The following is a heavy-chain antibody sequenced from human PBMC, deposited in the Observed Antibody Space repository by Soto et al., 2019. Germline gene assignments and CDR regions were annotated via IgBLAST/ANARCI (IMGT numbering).Heavy chain of an antibody. CDR2: ISYDGSNK. V-gene: IGHV3-30-3*01. J-gene: IGHJ3*02. CDR3: ARERVGATAFDI. D-gene: IGHD1-26*01. CDR1: GFTFSSYA. Sequence: VILSCAASGFTFSSYAIHWVRHAPVKWLEWVAVISYDGSNKYYADSVKGRFTISRDNSKNTLYLQMNRLRAEDTAVYYCARERVGATAFDIWGQGTMVTVSS.